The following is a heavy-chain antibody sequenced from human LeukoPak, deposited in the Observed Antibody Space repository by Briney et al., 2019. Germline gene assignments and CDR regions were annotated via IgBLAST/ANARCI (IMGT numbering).Heavy chain of an antibody. CDR3: ARHRRDGYNYGFDY. V-gene: IGHV4-59*08. J-gene: IGHJ4*02. D-gene: IGHD5-24*01. CDR2: IYYSGNT. Sequence: SGTLSLTCTVSGGSISSYYWSWIRQPLGKGLEWIGYIYYSGNTNYNPSLKSRVTISVDTSKNQFSLKLSSVTAADTAVYYCARHRRDGYNYGFDYWGQGSLVTVSS. CDR1: GGSISSYY.